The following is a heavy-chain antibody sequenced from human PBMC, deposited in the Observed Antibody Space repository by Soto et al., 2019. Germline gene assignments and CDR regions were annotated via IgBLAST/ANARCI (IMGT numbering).Heavy chain of an antibody. J-gene: IGHJ4*02. Sequence: SETLCLTCPVYGGYIISYYWSWIRQPPGKGLEWIGYIYYSGSTNYNPSLKSRVTISVGTSKNQFSLKLSSVTAADTAVYYCARESGGAIGYWGQGTLVTVSS. CDR2: IYYSGST. CDR3: ARESGGAIGY. V-gene: IGHV4-59*01. CDR1: GGYIISYY. D-gene: IGHD1-26*01.